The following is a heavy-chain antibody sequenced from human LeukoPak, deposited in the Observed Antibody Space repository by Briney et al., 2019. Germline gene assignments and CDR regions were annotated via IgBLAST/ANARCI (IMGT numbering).Heavy chain of an antibody. D-gene: IGHD2-2*01. Sequence: PSETLSLTCTVSGGSISSSSYYWGWIRQPPGKGLEWIGSIYYSGSTYYNPSLKSRVTISVDTSKNQFSLKLSSVTAADTAVYYCARHPGYCSSTSCYQAYYYDSNGYYYFDYWGQGTLVTVSS. CDR3: ARHPGYCSSTSCYQAYYYDSNGYYYFDY. CDR2: IYYSGST. J-gene: IGHJ4*02. V-gene: IGHV4-39*01. CDR1: GGSISSSSYY.